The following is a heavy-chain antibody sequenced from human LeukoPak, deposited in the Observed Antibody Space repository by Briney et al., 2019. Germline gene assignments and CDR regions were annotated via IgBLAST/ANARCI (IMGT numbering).Heavy chain of an antibody. Sequence: SETLSLTCTVSGGSISTTNYCWGWIRQLPGRDLEWIGSIYSSGNTYYNPSLESRVTISVDTSKNQLSLKLTSATAADTSVYYCARHSGLRSPFDPWGQGTLVTVSS. CDR3: ARHSGLRSPFDP. V-gene: IGHV4-39*01. CDR1: GGSISTTNYC. CDR2: IYSSGNT. J-gene: IGHJ5*02. D-gene: IGHD3-3*01.